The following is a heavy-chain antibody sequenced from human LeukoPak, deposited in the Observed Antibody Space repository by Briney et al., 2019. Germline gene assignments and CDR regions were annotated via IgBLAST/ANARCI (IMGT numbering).Heavy chain of an antibody. CDR3: ASSGGSGSWNRDFDY. Sequence: ASQTLSLTCTVSGGSISSGGYYWSWIRQHPGKGLEWIGYIYYSGSTYYNPSLKSRVTISVDTSKNQFSLKLSSVTAADTAVYYCASSGGSGSWNRDFDYWGQGTLVTVSS. CDR1: GGSISSGGYY. D-gene: IGHD3-10*01. CDR2: IYYSGST. J-gene: IGHJ4*02. V-gene: IGHV4-31*03.